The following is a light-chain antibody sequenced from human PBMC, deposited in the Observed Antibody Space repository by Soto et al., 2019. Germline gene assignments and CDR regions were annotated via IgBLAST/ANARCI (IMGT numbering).Light chain of an antibody. J-gene: IGKJ2*01. V-gene: IGKV1-5*01. CDR3: QQYNSYSPVYT. CDR2: DAS. Sequence: DIQMTQSPSTLSASVGDRVTITCRASQSISSWLAWYQQKPGKAPKLLIYDASSLESGVPSRFSGRGSGTEFTLPLSRLQPNNLATSYGQQYNSYSPVYTFGQGTKLQIK. CDR1: QSISSW.